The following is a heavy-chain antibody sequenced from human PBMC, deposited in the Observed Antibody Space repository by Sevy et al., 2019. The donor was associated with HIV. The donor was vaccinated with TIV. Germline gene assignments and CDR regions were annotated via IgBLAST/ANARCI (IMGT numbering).Heavy chain of an antibody. D-gene: IGHD2-2*02. V-gene: IGHV3-33*03. CDR3: VKGARYTIPNDAFDI. CDR1: GFTFRSYD. CDR2: IYYDENLK. J-gene: IGHJ3*02. Sequence: GGSLRLSCAASGFTFRSYDMHWVRQAPGKGPEWVAIIYYDENLKYYADSVKGRFTISRDNSKNTLFLQINSLRAEDTALYYCVKGARYTIPNDAFDIWGQGTMVTVSS.